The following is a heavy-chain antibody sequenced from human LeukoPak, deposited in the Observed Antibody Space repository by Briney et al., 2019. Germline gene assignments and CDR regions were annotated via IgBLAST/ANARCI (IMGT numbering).Heavy chain of an antibody. V-gene: IGHV3-23*01. CDR2: ITERLDEI. J-gene: IGHJ4*02. CDR1: GFTFSIYA. Sequence: PGGSLRLSCAASGFTFSIYAMSWVRQAPGKGLEWVSGITERLDEIYYAGSVKGRFTISRDNPKNVLYLDMNSLRAEDTAVYYCAREFSRDSSGYYAYWGQGTLVTVSS. D-gene: IGHD3-22*01. CDR3: AREFSRDSSGYYAY.